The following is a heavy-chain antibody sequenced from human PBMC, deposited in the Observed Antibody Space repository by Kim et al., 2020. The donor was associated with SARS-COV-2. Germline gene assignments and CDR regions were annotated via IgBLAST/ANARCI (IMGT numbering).Heavy chain of an antibody. V-gene: IGHV4-59*11. J-gene: IGHJ3*01. CDR1: GGSINSLY. CDR2: VSYSGST. CDR3: TRVHFFSSAEFDV. D-gene: IGHD3-10*01. Sequence: SETLSLTCTVSGGSINSLYWSWIRQAPGKGLEWIGYVSYSGSTHYNPSLSSRLTMSRDTSRYQFSLMLTPVVAADTAIHYYTRVHFFSSAEFDVWGPGT.